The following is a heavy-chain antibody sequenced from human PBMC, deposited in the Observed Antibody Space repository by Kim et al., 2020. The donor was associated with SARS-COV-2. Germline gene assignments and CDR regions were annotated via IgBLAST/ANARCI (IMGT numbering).Heavy chain of an antibody. CDR3: ARGYYSSYDY. Sequence: NTKYSQKFQGRVTMTRDTYASTAYLELNSLRSEDTAVYFCARGYYSSYDYWGQGTLVTVSS. D-gene: IGHD4-4*01. CDR2: NT. J-gene: IGHJ4*02. V-gene: IGHV1-3*01.